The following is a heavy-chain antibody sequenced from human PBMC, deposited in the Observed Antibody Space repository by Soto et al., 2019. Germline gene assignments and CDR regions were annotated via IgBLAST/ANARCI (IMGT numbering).Heavy chain of an antibody. V-gene: IGHV4-59*01. CDR3: ARLNDYGGYFDY. D-gene: IGHD4-17*01. J-gene: IGHJ4*02. CDR2: IYFSGST. CDR1: GGSISSYY. Sequence: SETLSLTCTVSGGSISSYYWSWIRQPPGKGLEWIGYIYFSGSTNYNPSLKSRVTISVETSKNQFSLKLSSVSAADTAVYYCARLNDYGGYFDYWGQGTLVTVSS.